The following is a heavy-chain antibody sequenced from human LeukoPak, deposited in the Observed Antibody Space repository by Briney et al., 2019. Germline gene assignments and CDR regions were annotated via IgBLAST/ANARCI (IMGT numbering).Heavy chain of an antibody. CDR3: ARTSVGYYGMDV. Sequence: ASETLSLTCTVSGGSISSSSYYWGWIRQPPGKGLEWIGSIYYSGSTYYNPSLKSRVTISVDTSKNQFSLKLSSVTAADTAVYYCARTSVGYYGMDVWGQGTTVTVSS. CDR1: GGSISSSSYY. CDR2: IYYSGST. D-gene: IGHD2-15*01. V-gene: IGHV4-39*07. J-gene: IGHJ6*02.